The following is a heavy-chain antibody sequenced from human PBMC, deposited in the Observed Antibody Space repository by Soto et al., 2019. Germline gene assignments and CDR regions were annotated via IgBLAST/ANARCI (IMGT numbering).Heavy chain of an antibody. D-gene: IGHD6-19*01. CDR3: ARDRGGAVAGASFDY. J-gene: IGHJ4*02. Sequence: QVQLVQSGAEVKKPGASVKVSCKASGYTFTSYYMHWVRQAPGQGLEWMGIINPSGGSTSYEKKFKGRVTMTRDTSTSTVYMELSSLRSEDTAVYYCARDRGGAVAGASFDYWGQGTLVTVSS. V-gene: IGHV1-46*01. CDR1: GYTFTSYY. CDR2: INPSGGST.